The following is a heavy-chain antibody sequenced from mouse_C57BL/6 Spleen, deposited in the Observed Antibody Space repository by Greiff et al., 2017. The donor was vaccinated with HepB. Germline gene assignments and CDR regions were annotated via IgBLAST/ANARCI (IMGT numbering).Heavy chain of an antibody. D-gene: IGHD4-1*01. J-gene: IGHJ2*01. CDR2: IYPRSGNT. CDR3: AKLGRGTFDY. Sequence: QVQLQQPGAELVKPGASVKMSCKASGYTFTSYWITWVKQRPGQGLEWIGEIYPRSGNTYYNEKFKGKATLTADKSSSTAYMELRSLTSEDSAVYFCAKLGRGTFDYWGQGTTLTVSS. CDR1: GYTFTSYW. V-gene: IGHV1-55*01.